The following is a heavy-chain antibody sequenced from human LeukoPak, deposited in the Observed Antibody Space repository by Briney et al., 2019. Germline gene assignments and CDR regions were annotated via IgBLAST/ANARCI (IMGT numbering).Heavy chain of an antibody. Sequence: SQTLSLTCAVSGGSISYSGYSWSWIRQPPGKGLEWIGYTYHSGSAYYNPSLNSRVTISVDRSKNQFSLKLSSVTAADTAMYYCARLTKYGSGSRYFDFWGQGTLVTVSS. CDR2: TYHSGSA. J-gene: IGHJ4*02. CDR1: GGSISYSGYS. V-gene: IGHV4-30-2*01. D-gene: IGHD3-10*01. CDR3: ARLTKYGSGSRYFDF.